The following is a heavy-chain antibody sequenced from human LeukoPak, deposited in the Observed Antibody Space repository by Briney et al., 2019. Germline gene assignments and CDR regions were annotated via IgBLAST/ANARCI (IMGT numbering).Heavy chain of an antibody. CDR2: IKSKTDGGTT. CDR1: GFTFSNAW. V-gene: IGHV3-15*01. CDR3: ARLHGDAARGAYYYYGMDV. J-gene: IGHJ6*02. D-gene: IGHD4-17*01. Sequence: GGSLRLSCAASGFTFSNAWMSWVRQAPGKGLEWVGRIKSKTDGGTTDYAAPVKGRFTISRDDSKNTLYLQMNSLKTEDTAVYYCARLHGDAARGAYYYYGMDVWGQGTTVTVSS.